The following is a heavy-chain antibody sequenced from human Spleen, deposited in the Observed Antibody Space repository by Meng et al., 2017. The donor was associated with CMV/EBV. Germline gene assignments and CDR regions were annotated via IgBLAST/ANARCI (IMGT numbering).Heavy chain of an antibody. CDR3: ARVEVGITSGDY. D-gene: IGHD1-26*01. CDR2: IIAYNGNT. J-gene: IGHJ4*02. CDR1: GYTFTGYY. Sequence: QGWLVEAGAEVKKPGASVKVSCKASGYTFTGYYMNWVRQAPGQGLEWMGWIIAYNGNTNYAQTLQGRVTMTTDTSTSTAYMELGSLRSDDTAVYYCARVEVGITSGDYWGQGTLVTVSS. V-gene: IGHV1-18*04.